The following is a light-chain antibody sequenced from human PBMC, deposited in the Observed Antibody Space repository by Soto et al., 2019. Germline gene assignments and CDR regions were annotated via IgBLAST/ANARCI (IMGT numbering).Light chain of an antibody. CDR2: EVS. V-gene: IGLV2-8*01. CDR1: SSDVGGYNY. Sequence: QPVLTQPPSASGSPVQSGTISCTGTSSDVGGYNYVSWYQQHPGKAPKLMIYEVSKRPSGVPDRFSGSKSGNTASLTVSGLQAEDEADYYCSSYAGSNNYVFGTGTKVT. J-gene: IGLJ1*01. CDR3: SSYAGSNNYV.